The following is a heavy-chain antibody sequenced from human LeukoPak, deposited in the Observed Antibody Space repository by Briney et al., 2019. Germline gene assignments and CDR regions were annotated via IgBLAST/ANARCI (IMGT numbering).Heavy chain of an antibody. CDR3: ARDPPFDCSSTSCYRAADYYYYMDV. V-gene: IGHV4-61*02. CDR1: GGSIYSGSYY. J-gene: IGHJ6*03. D-gene: IGHD2-2*02. Sequence: PSETLSLTCTVSGGSIYSGSYYWSWIRQPAGKGLEWIGRIYTSGSTNYNPSLKSRVTISVDTSKNQFSLKLSSVTAADTAVYYCARDPPFDCSSTSCYRAADYYYYMDVWGKGTTVTVSS. CDR2: IYTSGST.